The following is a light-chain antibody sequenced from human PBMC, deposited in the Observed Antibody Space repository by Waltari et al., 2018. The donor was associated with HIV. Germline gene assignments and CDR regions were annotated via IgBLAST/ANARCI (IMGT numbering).Light chain of an antibody. CDR3: QQSYSSPLT. J-gene: IGKJ4*01. CDR1: QTIDTF. Sequence: DMQMTQSTSSLSASVEDRTTITCRESQTIDTFLNWYQQTPGKAPNLLIHGASSLQGGVPSRFSGSGSGTHFTLTISNLQPEDFAVYYCQQSYSSPLTFGGGTKVEVK. V-gene: IGKV1-39*01. CDR2: GAS.